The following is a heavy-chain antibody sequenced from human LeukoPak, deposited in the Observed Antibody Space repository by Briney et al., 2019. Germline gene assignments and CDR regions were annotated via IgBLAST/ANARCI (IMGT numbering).Heavy chain of an antibody. CDR2: INPNSGGT. Sequence: ASVKVSCKASGYTFTAYYMHWVRQAPGQGPEWMGWINPNSGGTNYAQKFQGRVTMTRDTSISTASMELSRLRSDDTAVYYCARELLSSSWSYDAFDIWGQGTMVTVSS. J-gene: IGHJ3*02. V-gene: IGHV1-2*02. CDR3: ARELLSSSWSYDAFDI. CDR1: GYTFTAYY. D-gene: IGHD6-13*01.